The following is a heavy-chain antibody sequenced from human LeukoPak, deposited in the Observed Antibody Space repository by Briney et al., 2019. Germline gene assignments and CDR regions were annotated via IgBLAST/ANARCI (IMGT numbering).Heavy chain of an antibody. CDR2: ISGSGGST. V-gene: IGHV3-23*01. J-gene: IGHJ4*02. CDR3: ARDLNYYGSGSYVY. CDR1: GFTFSSYA. Sequence: GGSLRLSCAASGFTFSSYAMSWVRQAPGKGLEWVSAISGSGGSTYYADSVKGRSTISRDNSKNTLYLQMNSLRAEDTAVYYCARDLNYYGSGSYVYWGQGTLVTVSS. D-gene: IGHD3-10*01.